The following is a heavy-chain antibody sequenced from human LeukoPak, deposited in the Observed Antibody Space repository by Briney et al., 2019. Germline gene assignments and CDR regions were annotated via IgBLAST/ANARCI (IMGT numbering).Heavy chain of an antibody. CDR1: GFTFRSYA. Sequence: GGSLRLSCAASGFTFRSYAMSWVRQAPGKGLEWVSAISSSGGSTYYADSVKGRFTISRDNSKNTLYLQMNSLRAEDTAVYYCAKDWEWFGEFSNWGQGTLVTVSP. V-gene: IGHV3-23*01. D-gene: IGHD3-10*01. CDR2: ISSSGGST. J-gene: IGHJ4*02. CDR3: AKDWEWFGEFSN.